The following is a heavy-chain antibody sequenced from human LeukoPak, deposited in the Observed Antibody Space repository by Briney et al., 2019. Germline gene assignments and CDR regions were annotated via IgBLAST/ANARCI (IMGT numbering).Heavy chain of an antibody. V-gene: IGHV3-23*01. CDR2: ISGRGASK. CDR3: AKGVVVAPDVTPFDY. J-gene: IGHJ4*02. Sequence: GGSLRLSCAVSGLTFNNYAMSWVRQAPGKGLEWVSGISGRGASKYYADSVKGRFTISRDNSKNTMYLQMNSLRAEDTAVYYCAKGVVVAPDVTPFDYWGQGTLVTVSS. CDR1: GLTFNNYA. D-gene: IGHD2-2*01.